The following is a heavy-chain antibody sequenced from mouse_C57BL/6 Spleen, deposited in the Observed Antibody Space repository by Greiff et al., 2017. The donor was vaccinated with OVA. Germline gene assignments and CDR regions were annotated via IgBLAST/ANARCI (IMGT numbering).Heavy chain of an antibody. Sequence: VQLQQPGAELVKPGASVKLSCKASGFNINDYYMHWVKQRPEQGLEWIGRIDPEDGDTKYAAKFQGKATITADTTSNTAYLQLSSLTSADTAVYYCARTFYGCGGERFDDWGKGTLVTVSA. CDR2: IDPEDGDT. CDR3: ARTFYGCGGERFDD. D-gene: IGHD2-2*01. V-gene: IGHV14-2*02. CDR1: GFNINDYY. J-gene: IGHJ3*01.